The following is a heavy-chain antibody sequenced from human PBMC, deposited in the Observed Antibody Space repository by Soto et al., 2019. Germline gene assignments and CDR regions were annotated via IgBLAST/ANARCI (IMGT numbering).Heavy chain of an antibody. V-gene: IGHV4-39*01. D-gene: IGHD2-15*01. CDR3: ARGSPRYCSGGSCPGFDY. Sequence: PSETLSLTCTVSGGSISSSSYYWGWIRQPPGKGLEWIGSIYYSGSTYYNPSLKSRVTISVDTSKNQFSLKLSSVTAADTAVHYCARGSPRYCSGGSCPGFDYWGQGTLVTVSS. CDR1: GGSISSSSYY. J-gene: IGHJ4*02. CDR2: IYYSGST.